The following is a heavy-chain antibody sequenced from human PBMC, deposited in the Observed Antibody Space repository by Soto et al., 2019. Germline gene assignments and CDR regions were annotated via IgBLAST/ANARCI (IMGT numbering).Heavy chain of an antibody. CDR1: GDSISSYS. V-gene: IGHV4-59*01. CDR3: ARAQYSNGWKVDY. Sequence: SETLSLTCTGSGDSISSYSWTWIRQPPGKGLECIGYIYSTGSTNYNPSLKSRVTISVDTSKNQFSLKLSSVTAADTAVYYCARAQYSNGWKVDYWGQGTLVTVSS. CDR2: IYSTGST. J-gene: IGHJ4*02. D-gene: IGHD6-19*01.